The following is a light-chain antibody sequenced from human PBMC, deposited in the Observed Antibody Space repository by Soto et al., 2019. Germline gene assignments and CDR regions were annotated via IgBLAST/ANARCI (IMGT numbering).Light chain of an antibody. CDR3: QQYGSSLRVT. Sequence: EIVLTPSPGILSLSPGERATLSCRASQSVSSSYLAWYQQKPGQAPRLLIYGASSRATGIPDRFSGSGSGTDFTLTISRLEPEDFAVYYCQQYGSSLRVTFGQGTKVDIK. CDR1: QSVSSSY. V-gene: IGKV3-20*01. J-gene: IGKJ1*01. CDR2: GAS.